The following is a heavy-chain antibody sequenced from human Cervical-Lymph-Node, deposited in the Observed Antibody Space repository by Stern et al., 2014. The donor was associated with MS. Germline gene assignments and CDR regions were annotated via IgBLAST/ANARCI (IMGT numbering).Heavy chain of an antibody. V-gene: IGHV1-2*02. J-gene: IGHJ5*02. CDR1: EYTFTGYY. CDR3: ARSVRLVRSRTNGWLAP. Sequence: VQLVESGAEVKKPGASVKISCKASEYTFTGYYIHWVRQAPGHGLEWMGWINPNSGDTNYAQKFQGMVTMTRDTSIGTADLELSSLRSNDTAVYDCARSVRLVRSRTNGWLAPWGQGTLVTVSP. D-gene: IGHD2-8*01. CDR2: INPNSGDT.